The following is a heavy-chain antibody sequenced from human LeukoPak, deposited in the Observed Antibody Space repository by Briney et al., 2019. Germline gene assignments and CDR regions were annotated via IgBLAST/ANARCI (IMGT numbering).Heavy chain of an antibody. V-gene: IGHV3-15*01. CDR2: IKSKTDGGTT. Sequence: KSGGSLRLSCAASGFTFSNAWMSWVRQAPGKGLEWVGRIKSKTDGGTTDYAAPVKGRFTISRDDSKNTLYLQMNSLKTEDTAVYYCSTGLYDYDSGSYSFPWGQGTQVTVSS. J-gene: IGHJ5*02. D-gene: IGHD3-10*01. CDR3: STGLYDYDSGSYSFP. CDR1: GFTFSNAW.